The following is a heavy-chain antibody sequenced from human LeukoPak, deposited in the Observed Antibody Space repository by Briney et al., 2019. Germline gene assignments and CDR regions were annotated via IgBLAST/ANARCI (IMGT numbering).Heavy chain of an antibody. D-gene: IGHD5-18*01. Sequence: TGGSLRLSCAASGFTFSSYEMNWVRQAPGKGLEWVSYVSSSGSTIYYADSVKGRFTISRDNAKNSLYLQMNSLRAEDTAVYYFARGIQLWSYYFDYWGQGTLVTVSS. CDR3: ARGIQLWSYYFDY. J-gene: IGHJ4*02. V-gene: IGHV3-48*03. CDR2: VSSSGSTI. CDR1: GFTFSSYE.